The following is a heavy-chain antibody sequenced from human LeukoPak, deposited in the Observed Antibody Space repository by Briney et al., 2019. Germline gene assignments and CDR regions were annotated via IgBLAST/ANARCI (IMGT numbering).Heavy chain of an antibody. CDR2: FSGSGSRT. D-gene: IGHD3-22*01. Sequence: GGSLRLSCAASGFIFNSFAMSWVRQAPGKGLEWVSTFSGSGSRTSYADSVKGRFTISGDNSKNTLYLQMKSLRAEDTAVYYCAKNALAAGVAHYYDSSGSFDYWGQGTLVTVSS. CDR1: GFIFNSFA. CDR3: AKNALAAGVAHYYDSSGSFDY. J-gene: IGHJ4*02. V-gene: IGHV3-23*01.